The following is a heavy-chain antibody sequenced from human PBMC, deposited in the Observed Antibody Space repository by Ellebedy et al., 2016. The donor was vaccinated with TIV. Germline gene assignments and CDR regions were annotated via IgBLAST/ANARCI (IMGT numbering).Heavy chain of an antibody. CDR1: EYRFTHYF. V-gene: IGHV1-46*01. Sequence: AASVKVSCKTSEYRFTHYFMHWLRQAPGQGLEWLGIISPNDGTTNYAQKFQGRLTMTRDTSTSTVYMILNGLRSDDTALYYCGRETGLCNNSRCLRRDFDFWGEGTPVTVSS. D-gene: IGHD2-2*01. J-gene: IGHJ4*02. CDR2: ISPNDGTT. CDR3: GRETGLCNNSRCLRRDFDF.